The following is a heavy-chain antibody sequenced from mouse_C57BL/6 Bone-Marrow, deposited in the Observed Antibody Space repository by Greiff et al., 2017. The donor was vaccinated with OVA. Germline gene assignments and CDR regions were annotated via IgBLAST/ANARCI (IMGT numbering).Heavy chain of an antibody. V-gene: IGHV1-15*01. CDR2: IDPETGGT. CDR1: GYTFTDYE. D-gene: IGHD2-1*01. J-gene: IGHJ3*01. Sequence: VQLQQSGAELVRPGASVTLSCKASGYTFTDYEMHWVKQTPVHGLEWIGAIDPETGGTAYNQKFKGKAILTADKSSSTAYMELRSLTSEDSAGYYCTREGNYRAWFAYWGQGTLVTVSA. CDR3: TREGNYRAWFAY.